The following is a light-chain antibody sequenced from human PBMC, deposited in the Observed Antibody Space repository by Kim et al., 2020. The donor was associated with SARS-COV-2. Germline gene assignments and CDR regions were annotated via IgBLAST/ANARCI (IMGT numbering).Light chain of an antibody. Sequence: ASVGDRVTITCRASQDISTWLAWYQQKTEKPPKSLIYAASSLQSGVPSRFSGSGSGTDFTLTISSLQPEDFAIYYCQQYNHYPLTFGGGTKVDIK. V-gene: IGKV1D-16*01. CDR2: AAS. J-gene: IGKJ4*01. CDR3: QQYNHYPLT. CDR1: QDISTW.